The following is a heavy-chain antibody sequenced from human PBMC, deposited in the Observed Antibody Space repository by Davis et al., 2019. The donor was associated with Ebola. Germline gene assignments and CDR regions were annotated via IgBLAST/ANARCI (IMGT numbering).Heavy chain of an antibody. Sequence: SVKVSCKAPGGTFSNYAITWVRQPPGQGLEWMGGIIPIFGTTEYAQKFQGRVTITADDSTTTAYMELSSLRSEDTAIYYCARVHCSGGTCHYMDVWGKGTTVTVSS. V-gene: IGHV1-69*13. CDR3: ARVHCSGGTCHYMDV. D-gene: IGHD2-15*01. J-gene: IGHJ6*03. CDR2: IIPIFGTT. CDR1: GGTFSNYA.